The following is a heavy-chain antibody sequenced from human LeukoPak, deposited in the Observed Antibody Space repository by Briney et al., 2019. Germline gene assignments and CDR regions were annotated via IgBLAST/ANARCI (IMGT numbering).Heavy chain of an antibody. CDR2: ISSSSSTI. CDR3: ASGVWVELRYFDY. V-gene: IGHV3-48*01. J-gene: IGHJ4*02. CDR1: GFTFSSYA. D-gene: IGHD1-7*01. Sequence: GGSLRLSCAASGFTFSSYAMSWVRQAPGKGLEWVSYISSSSSTIYYADSVKGRFTISRDNAENSLYLQMNSLRAEDTAVYYCASGVWVELRYFDYWGQGTLVTVSS.